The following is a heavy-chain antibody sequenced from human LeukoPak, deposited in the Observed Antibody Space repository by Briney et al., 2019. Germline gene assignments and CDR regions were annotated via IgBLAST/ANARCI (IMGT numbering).Heavy chain of an antibody. V-gene: IGHV1-2*02. CDR3: ARGFSYCGGDCYFEYFDY. D-gene: IGHD2-21*02. CDR2: INPNSGGT. Sequence: SVKVSCKASGYTFTGYYMHWVRQAPGQGLEWMGWINPNSGGTNYAQKFQGRVAMTRDTSISTAYMELSRLRSDDTAVYYCARGFSYCGGDCYFEYFDYWGQGTLVTVSS. CDR1: GYTFTGYY. J-gene: IGHJ4*02.